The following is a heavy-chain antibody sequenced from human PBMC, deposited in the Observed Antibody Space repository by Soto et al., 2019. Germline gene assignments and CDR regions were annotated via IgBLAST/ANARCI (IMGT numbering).Heavy chain of an antibody. CDR3: ARGNHSPDYYDSSGYPLYLFDY. Sequence: SVKVSCKASGGTFSSYAISWVRQAPGQGLEWMGGIIPIFGTANYAQKFQGRVTITADESTSTAYMELSSLRSEDTAVYYCARGNHSPDYYDSSGYPLYLFDYWGQGTLVTVSS. CDR2: IIPIFGTA. CDR1: GGTFSSYA. D-gene: IGHD3-22*01. V-gene: IGHV1-69*13. J-gene: IGHJ4*02.